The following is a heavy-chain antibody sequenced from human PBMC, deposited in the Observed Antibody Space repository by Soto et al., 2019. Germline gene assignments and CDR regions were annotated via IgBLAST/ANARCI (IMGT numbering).Heavy chain of an antibody. Sequence: PSETLSLTCTVSGGSISSYYWSWIRQPPGKGLEWIGYIYYSGSTNYNPSLKSRVTISVDTSKNQFSLKLSSVTAADTAVYYCAIAGRSWFYPWGQGTLVTVSS. V-gene: IGHV4-59*01. D-gene: IGHD3-10*01. CDR1: GGSISSYY. J-gene: IGHJ5*02. CDR2: IYYSGST. CDR3: AIAGRSWFYP.